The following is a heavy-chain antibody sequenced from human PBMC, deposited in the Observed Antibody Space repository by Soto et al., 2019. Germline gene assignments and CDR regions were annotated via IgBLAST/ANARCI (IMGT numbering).Heavy chain of an antibody. D-gene: IGHD1-20*01. J-gene: IGHJ6*02. CDR1: GFSFSSFT. CDR3: ARETGSYNWSDRLMDV. V-gene: IGHV3-21*01. Sequence: EVQLVESGGGLVKPGGSLRLSCADSGFSFSSFTMNWVCQAPGKGLEWVSSIDTGSTYIYYADSVTGRFTIFRDNAKKSVYLQMNSLRAEDTAVYYCARETGSYNWSDRLMDVWGQGTTVTVSS. CDR2: IDTGSTYI.